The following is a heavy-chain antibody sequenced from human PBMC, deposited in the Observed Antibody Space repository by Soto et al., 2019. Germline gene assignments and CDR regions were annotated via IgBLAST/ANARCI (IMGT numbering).Heavy chain of an antibody. CDR3: ACGDHRDLHSLPTRRSSDL. CDR2: IYYSGST. J-gene: IGHJ2*01. D-gene: IGHD1-1*01. Sequence: RQPPGKGLEWIGYIYYSGSTNYNPSLKRRVTISVDTSKNQFSLKLSSVTAADTAVYYCACGDHRDLHSLPTRRSSDL. V-gene: IGHV4-59*01.